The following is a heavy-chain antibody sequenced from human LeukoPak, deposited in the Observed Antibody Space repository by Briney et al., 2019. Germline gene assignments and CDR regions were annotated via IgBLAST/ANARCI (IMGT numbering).Heavy chain of an antibody. CDR3: AREVGPLDY. V-gene: IGHV3-48*03. CDR1: GFTFSSYE. Sequence: GGSLRLSCVASGFTFSSYEMNWVRQAPGKGLEWVSYISSSGTTIYYADSVKGRFTISRDNAKNSLYLQMNSLRAEDTAVYYCAREVGPLDYWGQGTLVTVS. D-gene: IGHD2-15*01. J-gene: IGHJ4*02. CDR2: ISSSGTTI.